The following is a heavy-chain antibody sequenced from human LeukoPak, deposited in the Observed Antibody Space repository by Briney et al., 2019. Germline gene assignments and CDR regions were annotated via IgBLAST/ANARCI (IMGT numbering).Heavy chain of an antibody. CDR1: GFTFSSYG. D-gene: IGHD3-10*01. CDR3: AKTRLYGSGSYYYYMDV. Sequence: LPGGSLRLSCAASGFTFSSYGMHWVRQAPGKGLEWVAFIRYDGSNKYYADSVKGRFTISRDNSKNTLYLQMNSLRAEDTAVYYCAKTRLYGSGSYYYYMDVWGKGTTVTISS. CDR2: IRYDGSNK. V-gene: IGHV3-30*02. J-gene: IGHJ6*03.